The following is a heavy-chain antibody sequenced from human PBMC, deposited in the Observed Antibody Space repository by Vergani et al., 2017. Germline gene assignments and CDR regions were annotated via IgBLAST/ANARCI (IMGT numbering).Heavy chain of an antibody. V-gene: IGHV3-23*01. J-gene: IGHJ6*03. Sequence: EVQLLESGGGLVQPGGSVRLSCAASGFTFSSYAMSWVRQAPGKGLEWVSAISGSGGSTYYADYVKGRFTISRDNSKNTLYLQMNSLRAEDTAVYYCTTARPLRGVTRYDYYMDVWGKGTTVTVSS. CDR1: GFTFSSYA. CDR2: ISGSGGST. D-gene: IGHD3-10*01. CDR3: TTARPLRGVTRYDYYMDV.